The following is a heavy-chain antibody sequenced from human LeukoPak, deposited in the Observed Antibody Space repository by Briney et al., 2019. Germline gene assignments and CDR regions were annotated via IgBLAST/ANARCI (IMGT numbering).Heavy chain of an antibody. CDR2: IIPIFGTA. J-gene: IGHJ4*02. V-gene: IGHV1-69*06. D-gene: IGHD2-15*01. Sequence: ASVKVSCKASGGTFSSYAISWVRQAPGQGLEWMGGIIPIFGTANYAQKFQGRVTITADKSTSTAYMELSRLRSEDTAIYYCARLVGYKGFDYWGQGTLVTVSS. CDR1: GGTFSSYA. CDR3: ARLVGYKGFDY.